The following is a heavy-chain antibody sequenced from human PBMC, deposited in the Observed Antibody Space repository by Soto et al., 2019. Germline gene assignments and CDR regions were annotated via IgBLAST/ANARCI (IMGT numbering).Heavy chain of an antibody. CDR2: ISAYNGNT. Sequence: QVQLVQSGAEVKKPGASVKVSCKASGYTFTSYGISWVRQAPGQGLEWMGWISAYNGNTNYAQKLQGRVTMTTDTATSTADGELRSLRADDTAVYYCARAWGSYDESSAPRALYFDYWGQGTLVTVSS. CDR3: ARAWGSYDESSAPRALYFDY. CDR1: GYTFTSYG. J-gene: IGHJ4*02. V-gene: IGHV1-18*04. D-gene: IGHD3-22*01.